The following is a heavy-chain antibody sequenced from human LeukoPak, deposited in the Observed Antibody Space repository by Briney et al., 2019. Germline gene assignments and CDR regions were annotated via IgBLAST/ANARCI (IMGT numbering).Heavy chain of an antibody. J-gene: IGHJ6*03. CDR3: ASLTTPIFGVVQTQYYYYYMDV. CDR1: GGSISSSSYY. V-gene: IGHV4-39*01. Sequence: SETLSLTCTVSGGSISSSSYYWGWIRQPPGKGLEWIGSIYYSGSTYYNPSLKSRVTISVDTSKNQFSLKLSSVTAADTAVYYCASLTTPIFGVVQTQYYYYYMDVWGKGTTVTVSS. D-gene: IGHD3-3*01. CDR2: IYYSGST.